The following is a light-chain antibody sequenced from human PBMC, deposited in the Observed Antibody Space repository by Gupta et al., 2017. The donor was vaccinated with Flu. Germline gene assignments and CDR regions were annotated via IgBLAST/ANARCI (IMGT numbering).Light chain of an antibody. CDR3: STWDDSLSGPV. Sequence: QSVLTQPPSASGSPGQRVIIPCSGSGSNIGSTFLHWYQQLPGQAPELLMYRNDQRPSGVPDRFSASKSGTSGSLAISGLRSEDEADYYCSTWDDSLSGPVFGGGTKVTVL. CDR1: GSNIGSTF. J-gene: IGLJ3*02. CDR2: RND. V-gene: IGLV1-47*01.